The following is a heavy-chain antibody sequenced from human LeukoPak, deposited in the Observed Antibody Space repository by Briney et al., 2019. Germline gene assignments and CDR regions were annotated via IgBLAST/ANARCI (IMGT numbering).Heavy chain of an antibody. V-gene: IGHV1-69*05. D-gene: IGHD3-3*01. J-gene: IGHJ6*03. Sequence: ASVKVSCKASGGSFSSYAISWVRQAPGQGLEWMGGIIPIFGTANYAQKFQGRVTITTDESTSTAYMELRSLRSSDTDVYYCATLKYDFLSCYYSYYYMEVWGKGTTVTVSS. CDR3: ATLKYDFLSCYYSYYYMEV. CDR2: IIPIFGTA. CDR1: GGSFSSYA.